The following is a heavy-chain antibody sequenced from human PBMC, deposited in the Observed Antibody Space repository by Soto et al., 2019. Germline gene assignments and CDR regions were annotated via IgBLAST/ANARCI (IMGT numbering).Heavy chain of an antibody. CDR3: ARERITGTTVWFDL. Sequence: ASVKVSCKASGYTFTSYSMHWVRQAPGQRLEWMGWINAGNGNTKYSQKFQGRVTITRDTSASTAYMELSSLRSEDTAVYYCARERITGTTVWFDLWGQGTLVTVSS. J-gene: IGHJ5*02. V-gene: IGHV1-3*01. CDR2: INAGNGNT. CDR1: GYTFTSYS. D-gene: IGHD1-7*01.